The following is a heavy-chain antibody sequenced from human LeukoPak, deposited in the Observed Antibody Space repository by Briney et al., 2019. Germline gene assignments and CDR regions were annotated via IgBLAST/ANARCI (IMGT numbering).Heavy chain of an antibody. V-gene: IGHV3-23*01. J-gene: IGHJ4*02. D-gene: IGHD3-10*01. CDR3: ARGGVDYYGSGTYYLMYYFDY. Sequence: GGSLRLSCAASGFTFSSYAMRWVRQAPGKGVEGVSAISGSGGSTYYADSVKGRFTISRDNSKNTVYMQMNSLRAEDTAVYFCARGGVDYYGSGTYYLMYYFDYWGQGALVTVSS. CDR2: ISGSGGST. CDR1: GFTFSSYA.